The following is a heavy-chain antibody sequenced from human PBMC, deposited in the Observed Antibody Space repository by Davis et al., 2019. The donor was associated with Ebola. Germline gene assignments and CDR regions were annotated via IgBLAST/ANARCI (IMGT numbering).Heavy chain of an antibody. CDR2: IYYSGST. V-gene: IGHV4-39*01. D-gene: IGHD6-19*01. CDR1: GGSISSSSYY. Sequence: MPSETLSLTCTVSGGSISSSSYYWGWIRQPPGKGLEWIGSIYYSGSTYYNPSLKSRVTISVDTSKNQFSLKLSSVTAADTAVYYCARQGIPLYSSGWYFDYWGQGTLVTVSS. CDR3: ARQGIPLYSSGWYFDY. J-gene: IGHJ4*02.